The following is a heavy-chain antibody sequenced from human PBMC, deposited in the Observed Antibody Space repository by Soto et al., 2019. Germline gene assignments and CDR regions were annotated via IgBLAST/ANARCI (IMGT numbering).Heavy chain of an antibody. CDR2: ISSSSSYI. Sequence: PGGSLRLSCAASGFTFSSYSMNWVRQAPGKGLEWVSSISSSSSYIYYADSVKGRFTISRDDAKNSLYLQMNSLRAEDTAVYYCARDATVTDYGRNPFDYWGQGTLVTVSS. V-gene: IGHV3-21*01. CDR3: ARDATVTDYGRNPFDY. J-gene: IGHJ4*02. CDR1: GFTFSSYS. D-gene: IGHD4-17*01.